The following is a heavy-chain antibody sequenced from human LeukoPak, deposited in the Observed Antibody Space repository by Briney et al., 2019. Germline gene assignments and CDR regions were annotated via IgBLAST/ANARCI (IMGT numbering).Heavy chain of an antibody. J-gene: IGHJ4*02. CDR2: ISYDGSSK. D-gene: IGHD5-12*01. CDR1: GFTFSSYG. CDR3: AKDPGLPVFDY. V-gene: IGHV3-30*18. Sequence: PGGSLRLSCAASGFTFSSYGMHWVRQAPGKGLEWVAVISYDGSSKYYADSVKGRFTISRDNSKNTLYLQMNSLRAEDTAVYYCAKDPGLPVFDYWGQGTLVTVSS.